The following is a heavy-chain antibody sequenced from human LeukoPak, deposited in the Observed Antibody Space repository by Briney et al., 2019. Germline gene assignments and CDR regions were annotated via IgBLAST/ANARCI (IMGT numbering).Heavy chain of an antibody. D-gene: IGHD3-10*01. J-gene: IGHJ4*02. CDR2: IYSGGST. CDR3: ARSGSANYYTYYFDY. Sequence: GGSLRLSCAASGFTYNNAWMTWVRQAPGKGLEWVSVIYSGGSTYYVDSVKGRFTISRDNSKNTLYLQMNSLRAEDTAVYYCARSGSANYYTYYFDYWGQGTLVTVSS. CDR1: GFTYNNAW. V-gene: IGHV3-53*01.